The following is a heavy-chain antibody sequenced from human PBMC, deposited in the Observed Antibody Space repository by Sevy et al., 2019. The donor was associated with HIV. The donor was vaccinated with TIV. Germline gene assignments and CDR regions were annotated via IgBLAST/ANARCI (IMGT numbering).Heavy chain of an antibody. Sequence: GGSLRLSCAASGFPFSTDSMHWVRQAPGKGLEWVALIRFDGSNKYYADSVKGRFTISRDNSKNTLYLQMNSLRAEDTAVYYCAKAVADSNYYYGLDVWGQGTTVTVSS. D-gene: IGHD6-19*01. CDR1: GFPFSTDS. CDR2: IRFDGSNK. J-gene: IGHJ6*02. CDR3: AKAVADSNYYYGLDV. V-gene: IGHV3-30*02.